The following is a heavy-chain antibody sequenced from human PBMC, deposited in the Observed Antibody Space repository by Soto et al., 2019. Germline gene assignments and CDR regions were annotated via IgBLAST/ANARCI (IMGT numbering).Heavy chain of an antibody. J-gene: IGHJ4*02. CDR2: TYYGWNT. CDR1: GGPISDYY. Sequence: SETLSLTCSVSGGPISDYYWSWIRQPTGKGLEWICYTYYGWNTNYNPSLKSRVTISVDTSKNQFSLKLISVTAAETAVYYCARDREYYDSSGLYFDYWGQGTLVTVSS. CDR3: ARDREYYDSSGLYFDY. V-gene: IGHV4-59*01. D-gene: IGHD3-22*01.